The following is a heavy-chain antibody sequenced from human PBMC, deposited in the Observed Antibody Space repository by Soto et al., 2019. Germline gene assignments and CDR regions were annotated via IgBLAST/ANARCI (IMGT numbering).Heavy chain of an antibody. CDR3: ARGLNGYSHYFDY. CDR2: INAGNGNT. CDR1: GYTFTSYA. J-gene: IGHJ4*02. Sequence: QVQLVQSGAEVKKPGASVKVSCKASGYTFTSYAMHWVRQAPGQRLEWMGWINAGNGNTKYSQKFTGRVTITRDTSASTAYMEVSSLGSEETDVYFCARGLNGYSHYFDYWGQGALVTVSS. V-gene: IGHV1-3*01. D-gene: IGHD5-18*01.